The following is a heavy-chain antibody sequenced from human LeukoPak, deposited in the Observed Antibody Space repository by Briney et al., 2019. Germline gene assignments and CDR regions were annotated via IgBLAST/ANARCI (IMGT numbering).Heavy chain of an antibody. V-gene: IGHV4-39*01. D-gene: IGHD5-18*01. J-gene: IGHJ3*02. CDR1: TLFLRSSRDY. Sequence: SETQLLNCTFSTLFLRSSRDYGAWIRQPPGKGLEWLGSISYSGSTYYNPSLKSRVTISVATSKNQFSLNLISVTAADTALYYCARHPRSGNNYGFNGFDIWGQGTMVTVSS. CDR2: ISYSGST. CDR3: ARHPRSGNNYGFNGFDI.